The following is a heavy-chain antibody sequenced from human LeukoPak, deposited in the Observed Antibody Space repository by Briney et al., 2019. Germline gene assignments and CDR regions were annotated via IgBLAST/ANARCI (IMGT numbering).Heavy chain of an antibody. CDR2: IGSSGTTK. J-gene: IGHJ4*02. CDR3: ARASDYGDYGIDY. CDR1: GFTFSGYE. D-gene: IGHD4-17*01. V-gene: IGHV3-48*03. Sequence: GGSLRLSCAASGFTFSGYEMNWVRQAPGKGLEWVPYIGSSGTTKYYADSVKGRFTISRDNAKNSLYLQMNSLRAEDTAVYYCARASDYGDYGIDYWGQGTLVTVSS.